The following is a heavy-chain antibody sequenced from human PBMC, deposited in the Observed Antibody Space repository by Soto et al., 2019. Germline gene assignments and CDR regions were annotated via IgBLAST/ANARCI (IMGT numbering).Heavy chain of an antibody. CDR3: ARAGGSLLWFGELLWDY. Sequence: QVQLVQSGAEVKKPGASVKVSCKASGYTFTSYGISWVRQAPGQGLEWMGWISAYNGNTNYAQKLQGRVTMTTDTSTSTAYRQLRSLRSDDTAVYYCARAGGSLLWFGELLWDYWGQGTLVTVSS. V-gene: IGHV1-18*01. CDR2: ISAYNGNT. CDR1: GYTFTSYG. D-gene: IGHD3-10*01. J-gene: IGHJ4*02.